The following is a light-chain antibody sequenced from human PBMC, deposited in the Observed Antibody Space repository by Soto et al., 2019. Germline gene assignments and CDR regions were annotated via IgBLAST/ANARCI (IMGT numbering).Light chain of an antibody. J-gene: IGKJ5*01. CDR1: QSVSSSY. CDR3: QQYGSSPVT. Sequence: EIVLTQSPGTLSLSPGERATLSCRASQSVSSSYLAWYQQKPGQAPRLLIYGESSRATGIPDRCSGSGSGTDFTVTISRLEPEDFEVYYCQQYGSSPVTFGQGTRLEI. V-gene: IGKV3-20*01. CDR2: GES.